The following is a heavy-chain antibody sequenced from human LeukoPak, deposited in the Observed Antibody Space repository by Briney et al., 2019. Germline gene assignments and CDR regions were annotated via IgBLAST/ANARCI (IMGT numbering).Heavy chain of an antibody. V-gene: IGHV1-18*01. CDR2: SSAYNGNT. D-gene: IGHD3-3*01. CDR1: GYTFTSYG. CDR3: ARDGGWFWRTDHDAFDI. Sequence: ASVKVSCKASGYTFTSYGISWVRQAPGQGLEWMGWSSAYNGNTNYAQKLQGRVTMTTEKSTSTAYMELRSMRSDDTAVYDCARDGGWFWRTDHDAFDIWGQGTMVTVSS. J-gene: IGHJ3*02.